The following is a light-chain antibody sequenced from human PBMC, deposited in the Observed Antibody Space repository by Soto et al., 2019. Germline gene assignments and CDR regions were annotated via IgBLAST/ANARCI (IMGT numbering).Light chain of an antibody. J-gene: IGLJ7*01. CDR3: QSYDSSPSGSV. V-gene: IGLV1-40*01. CDR1: SSNIGAGYD. CDR2: GNS. Sequence: QAVVTQPPSVSGAPGQRVTISCTGSSSNIGAGYDVHWYQQLPGTAPKLLIYGNSNRPSGVPDRFSGSKSGTSASLASTWLQAEDEADYCCQSYDSSPSGSVFGGGTQLTVL.